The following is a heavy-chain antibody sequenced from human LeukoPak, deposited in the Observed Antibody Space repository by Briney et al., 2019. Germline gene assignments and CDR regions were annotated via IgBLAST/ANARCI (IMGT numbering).Heavy chain of an antibody. CDR3: ARAGYSYGTGYYFDY. V-gene: IGHV4-59*01. CDR2: IYYTGAT. CDR1: GGSISSYY. D-gene: IGHD5-18*01. J-gene: IGHJ4*02. Sequence: SETLSLTCTVSGGSISSYYWSWIRLPPGKGLEWIGYIYYTGATYYNPSLKSRVTISLDTSKNQFSLKLSSVTAAGAAVYYCARAGYSYGTGYYFDYWGQGALVTVSS.